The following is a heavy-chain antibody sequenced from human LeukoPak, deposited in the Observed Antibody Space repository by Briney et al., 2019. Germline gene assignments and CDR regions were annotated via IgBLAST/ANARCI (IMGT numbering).Heavy chain of an antibody. V-gene: IGHV1-69*05. CDR3: ARSLWFAESDYFDY. J-gene: IGHJ4*02. CDR2: IIPIFGTA. Sequence: ASVKVSCKASGGTFSSYAISWVRQAPGQGLEWMGGIIPIFGTANYAQKFQGRVTITTDESTSTAYMELSSLRSEDTAVYYCARSLWFAESDYFDYWGQGTLVTVSS. CDR1: GGTFSSYA. D-gene: IGHD3-10*01.